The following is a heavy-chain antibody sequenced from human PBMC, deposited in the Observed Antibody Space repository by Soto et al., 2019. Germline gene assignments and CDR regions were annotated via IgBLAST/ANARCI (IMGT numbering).Heavy chain of an antibody. CDR3: ATNPRSSAWYKWFDP. D-gene: IGHD6-19*01. CDR1: GGSFSGYY. V-gene: IGHV4-34*01. J-gene: IGHJ5*02. Sequence: PSETLSLTCAVYGGSFSGYYWSWIRQPPGKGLEWIGEINHSGSTNYNPSLKSRVTISVDTSKNQFSLKLSSVTAADTAVYYCATNPRSSAWYKWFDPWGQGTLVTVSS. CDR2: INHSGST.